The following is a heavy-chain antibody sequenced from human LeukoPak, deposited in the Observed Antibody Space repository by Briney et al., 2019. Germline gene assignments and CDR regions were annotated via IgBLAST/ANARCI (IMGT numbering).Heavy chain of an antibody. V-gene: IGHV1-24*01. CDR3: ATHFGATRLFDY. D-gene: IGHD3-3*01. Sequence: ASVKVSCKVSGYTLTELSMHWVRQAPGKGLEWVGGFDPEDGETIYAQKFQGRVTMTEDTSTDTAYMELSSLRSEDTAVYYCATHFGATRLFDYWGQGTLVTVSS. CDR1: GYTLTELS. CDR2: FDPEDGET. J-gene: IGHJ4*02.